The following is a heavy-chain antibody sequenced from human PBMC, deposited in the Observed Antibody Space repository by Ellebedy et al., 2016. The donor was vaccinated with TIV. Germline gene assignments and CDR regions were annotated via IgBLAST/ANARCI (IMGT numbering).Heavy chain of an antibody. CDR1: GFTFSSYA. J-gene: IGHJ2*01. Sequence: GESLKISCSASGFTFSSYAMHWVRQAPGKGLEYVSAISSNGGSTYYADSVKGRFTISRDNSKNTLYLQMSSLRAEDTAVYYCVKDRGDYEDWYFDLWGRGTLVTVSS. CDR3: VKDRGDYEDWYFDL. D-gene: IGHD3-16*01. CDR2: ISSNGGST. V-gene: IGHV3-64D*06.